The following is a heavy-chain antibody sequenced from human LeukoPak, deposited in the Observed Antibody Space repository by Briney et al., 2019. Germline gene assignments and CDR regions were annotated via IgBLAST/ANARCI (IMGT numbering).Heavy chain of an antibody. J-gene: IGHJ6*03. CDR1: GGTFSSYA. Sequence: GSSVKVSCKASGGTFSSYAISWVRQAPGQGLEWMGGIIPIFGTANYAQKFQGRVTITTDESTSTAYMELSSLRSEDTAVYYCARGREQLAQFVVIAYYMDVWGKGTTVTVSS. V-gene: IGHV1-69*05. CDR3: ARGREQLAQFVVIAYYMDV. CDR2: IIPIFGTA. D-gene: IGHD2-21*01.